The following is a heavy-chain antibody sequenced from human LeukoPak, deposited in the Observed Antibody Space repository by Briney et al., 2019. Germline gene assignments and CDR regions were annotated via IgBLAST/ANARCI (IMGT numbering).Heavy chain of an antibody. CDR2: IIPIFGTA. CDR1: GGTFSSYA. CDR3: ASDSSGWNQNWYFDY. Sequence: SVKVSCKASGGTFSSYAISWVRQAPGQGLEWMGRIIPIFGTANYAQKFQGRVTITTDESTSTAYMELSSLRSEDTAVYYCASDSSGWNQNWYFDYWGQGTLVTVSS. V-gene: IGHV1-69*05. D-gene: IGHD6-19*01. J-gene: IGHJ4*02.